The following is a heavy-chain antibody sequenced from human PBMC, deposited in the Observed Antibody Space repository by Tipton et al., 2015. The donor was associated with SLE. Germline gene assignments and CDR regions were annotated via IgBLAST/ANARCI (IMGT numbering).Heavy chain of an antibody. CDR3: AKSPVGYGDGGDY. Sequence: RSPRLSCAASGFIFSTYAMHWVRQAPGKGLEWVAVISDDGSNKYYADSVKGRITISRDNSKNTLYLQMNSLRTEDTAVYYCAKSPVGYGDGGDYWGQGTLVTVSS. J-gene: IGHJ4*02. V-gene: IGHV3-30-3*01. CDR1: GFIFSTYA. CDR2: ISDDGSNK. D-gene: IGHD4-17*01.